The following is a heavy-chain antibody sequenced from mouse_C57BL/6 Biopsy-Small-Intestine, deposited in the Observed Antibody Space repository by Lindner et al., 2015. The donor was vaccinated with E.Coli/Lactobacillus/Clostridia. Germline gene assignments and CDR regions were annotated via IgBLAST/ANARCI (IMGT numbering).Heavy chain of an antibody. Sequence: VQLQESGAELVKPGASVKISCKASGYAFSSYWMNWVKQRPGKGLEWIGQIYPGDGDTNYNGKFKGKATLTADKSSSTAYMQLSSLTSEDSAVYFCARLGATMITYYAMDYWGSRNLSHRLL. V-gene: IGHV1-80*01. J-gene: IGHJ4*01. CDR3: ARLGATMITYYAMDY. D-gene: IGHD2-4*01. CDR2: IYPGDGDT. CDR1: GYAFSSYW.